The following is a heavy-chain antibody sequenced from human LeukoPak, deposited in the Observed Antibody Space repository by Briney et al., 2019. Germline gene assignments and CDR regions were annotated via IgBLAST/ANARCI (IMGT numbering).Heavy chain of an antibody. Sequence: GGSVRVSCAASGFTFSNAAMSWVRLAPGKGLEWVGRIKSKTEGGTTDYGAPVKGRFTMSRGDSKTTLYLQMNSLKTQDTALYYYTTLNAVPITDYWGQGPLVSVSS. CDR2: IKSKTEGGTT. V-gene: IGHV3-15*01. J-gene: IGHJ4*02. D-gene: IGHD2-8*01. CDR1: GFTFSNAA. CDR3: TTLNAVPITDY.